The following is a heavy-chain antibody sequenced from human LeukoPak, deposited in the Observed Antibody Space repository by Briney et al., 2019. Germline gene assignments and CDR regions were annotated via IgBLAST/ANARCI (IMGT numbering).Heavy chain of an antibody. D-gene: IGHD3-10*01. J-gene: IGHJ4*02. CDR3: AVGFGDQLDF. Sequence: ASVKVSCKVSGYTLTELSVHWVRQAPGKGLEGMGNFDPKDGDTIYAQRFQGRVTMTEDTSTHTAYMELSSLRSEDTAVYYCAVGFGDQLDFWGQGVLVTVSS. V-gene: IGHV1-24*01. CDR1: GYTLTELS. CDR2: FDPKDGDT.